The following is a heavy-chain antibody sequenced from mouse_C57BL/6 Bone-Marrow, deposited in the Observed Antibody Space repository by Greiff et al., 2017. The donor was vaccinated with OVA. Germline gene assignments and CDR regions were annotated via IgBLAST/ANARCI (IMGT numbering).Heavy chain of an antibody. CDR3: ARGGYYRFDY. J-gene: IGHJ2*01. CDR1: GYTFTSYG. D-gene: IGHD2-3*01. V-gene: IGHV1-81*01. CDR2: IYPRSGNT. Sequence: VQLQQSGAELARPGASVKLSCKASGYTFTSYGISWVKQRTGKGLEWIGEIYPRSGNTYYNEKFKGKATLTADKSSSTAYMDLRSLTSEDSAVYFCARGGYYRFDYWGQGTTLTVSS.